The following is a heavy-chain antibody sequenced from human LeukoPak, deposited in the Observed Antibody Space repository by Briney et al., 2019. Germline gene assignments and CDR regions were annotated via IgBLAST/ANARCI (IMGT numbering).Heavy chain of an antibody. CDR2: ISDSGGST. CDR3: ARHDSFIPY. Sequence: GGSLRLSCVASGFTFSDYAMSWVRQAPGKGLEWVSVISDSGGSTYYADSVKGRCTISRDNSKNTVSLQMKNLRAEGTGVYFCARHDSFIPYWGQGTLVTVTS. V-gene: IGHV3-23*01. J-gene: IGHJ4*02. CDR1: GFTFSDYA. D-gene: IGHD3-16*02.